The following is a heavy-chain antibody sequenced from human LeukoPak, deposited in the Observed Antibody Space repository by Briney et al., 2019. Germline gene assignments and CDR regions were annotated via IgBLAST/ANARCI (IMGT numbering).Heavy chain of an antibody. V-gene: IGHV3-30*18. J-gene: IGHJ5*02. Sequence: GGSLRLSCAASGFTFSSYGMHWVRQAPGKGLEWVAVISYDGSNKYYADSVKGRFTISRDNSKNTLYLQMNSLRAEDTAVYYCAKDPITRIAAAGNWFDPWGQGTLVTDSS. D-gene: IGHD6-13*01. CDR1: GFTFSSYG. CDR3: AKDPITRIAAAGNWFDP. CDR2: ISYDGSNK.